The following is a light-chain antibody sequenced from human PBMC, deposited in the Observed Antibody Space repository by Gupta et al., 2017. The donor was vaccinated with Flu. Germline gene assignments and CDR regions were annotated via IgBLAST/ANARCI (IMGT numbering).Light chain of an antibody. Sequence: RKTASITCSGDKVGDKDACWQQQKPGQYLLLVIYKDSKRPAGITERFSGSNSGTTATLTISGTQAMDEDYYYCQAWDSSTVVFGGGIKLTVL. CDR3: QAWDSSTVV. CDR1: KVGDKD. CDR2: KDS. V-gene: IGLV3-1*01. J-gene: IGLJ2*01.